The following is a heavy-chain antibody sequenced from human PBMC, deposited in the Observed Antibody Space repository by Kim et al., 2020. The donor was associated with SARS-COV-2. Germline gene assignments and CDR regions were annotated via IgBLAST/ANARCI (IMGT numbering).Heavy chain of an antibody. Sequence: SETLSLTCTVSGGSISSGDYYWSWIRQPPGKGLEWIGYIYYSGSTYYNPSLKSRVTISVDTSKNQFSLKLSSVTAADTAVYYCARALRYGNSRGGFDLWGRGTLVTVSS. CDR1: GGSISSGDYY. CDR3: ARALRYGNSRGGFDL. D-gene: IGHD4-17*01. V-gene: IGHV4-30-4*01. CDR2: IYYSGST. J-gene: IGHJ2*01.